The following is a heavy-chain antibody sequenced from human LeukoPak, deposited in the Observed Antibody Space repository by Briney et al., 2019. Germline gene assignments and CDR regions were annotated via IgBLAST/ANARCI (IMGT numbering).Heavy chain of an antibody. J-gene: IGHJ4*02. CDR3: ARGGNYGDYDGYFDY. D-gene: IGHD4-17*01. CDR1: AGSISSYY. V-gene: IGHV4-59*08. CDR2: IYYSGST. Sequence: TASQTLSLTCTVSAGSISSYYWSWIRQPPGKGLEWIGYIYYSGSTNYNPSLRSRVTISVDTSKNQFSLKLSSVTAADTAVYYCARGGNYGDYDGYFDYWGQGTLVTVSS.